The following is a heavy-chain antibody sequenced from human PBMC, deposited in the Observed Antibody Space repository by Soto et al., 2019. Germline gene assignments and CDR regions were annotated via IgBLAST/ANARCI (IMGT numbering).Heavy chain of an antibody. J-gene: IGHJ4*02. CDR2: IYYSGST. Sequence: SETLSLTCTVSGGSISSYYWSWIRQPPGKGLEWIGYIYYSGSTNYNPSLKSRVTISVDTSKNQFSLKLSSVTAADTAVYYCARDSGSNLDYWGQGTLVTVS. D-gene: IGHD6-13*01. CDR3: ARDSGSNLDY. V-gene: IGHV4-59*01. CDR1: GGSISSYY.